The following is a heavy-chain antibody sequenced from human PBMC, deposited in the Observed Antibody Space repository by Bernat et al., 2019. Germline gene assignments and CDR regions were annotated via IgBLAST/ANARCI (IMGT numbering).Heavy chain of an antibody. CDR3: AKDTIAVAPEENYFDY. CDR1: GFTFSSYA. CDR2: ISGSGGST. Sequence: EVQLVESGGGLVQPGGSLRLSCAASGFTFSSYAMSWVRQAPGKGLEWVSAISGSGGSTYYADSVKGRFTISRDNSKNTLYLKMNSLRAEDTAVYYCAKDTIAVAPEENYFDYWGQGTLVTVSS. V-gene: IGHV3-23*04. J-gene: IGHJ4*02. D-gene: IGHD6-19*01.